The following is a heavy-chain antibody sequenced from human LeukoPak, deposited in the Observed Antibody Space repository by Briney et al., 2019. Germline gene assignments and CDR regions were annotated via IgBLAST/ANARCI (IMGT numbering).Heavy chain of an antibody. CDR3: ASNRQLVYFDY. J-gene: IGHJ4*02. Sequence: PSETLSLTCTVPGGSISSSNYYWAWIRQPPGKGLEWIGSIYYSGSTYYSPSLKSRVTISVDTSKNQFSLKLSSVTAADTAVYYCASNRQLVYFDYWGQGTLVTVSS. D-gene: IGHD1-1*01. CDR2: IYYSGST. V-gene: IGHV4-39*01. CDR1: GGSISSSNYY.